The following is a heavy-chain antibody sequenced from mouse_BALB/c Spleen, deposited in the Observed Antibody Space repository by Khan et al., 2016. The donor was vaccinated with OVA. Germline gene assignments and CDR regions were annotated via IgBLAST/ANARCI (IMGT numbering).Heavy chain of an antibody. J-gene: IGHJ3*01. CDR1: GFSLNSYG. CDR3: ARAFYYGAWFSF. D-gene: IGHD1-1*01. Sequence: VQLKESGPGLVAPSQSLSITCTVSGFSLNSYGVHWVRQPPGKGLEWLGVIWAGGSTNNNSALMSRLSISKDNSKSQVFLKMNSLQSDDTAMYYCARAFYYGAWFSFWGQGTLVTVSA. V-gene: IGHV2-9*02. CDR2: IWAGGST.